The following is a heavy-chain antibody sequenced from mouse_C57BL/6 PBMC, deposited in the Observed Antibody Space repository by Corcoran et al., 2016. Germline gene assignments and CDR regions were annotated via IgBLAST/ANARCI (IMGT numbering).Heavy chain of an antibody. J-gene: IGHJ2*01. D-gene: IGHD1-1*01. CDR3: ARRDYYGSSYVFDY. V-gene: IGHV1-26*01. CDR2: INPNNGGT. CDR1: GYTFTDYY. Sequence: EVQLQQSGPELVKPGASVKISCKASGYTFTDYYMNWVKQSHGKSLEWIGDINPNNGGTSYNQKFKGKATLTVDKSSSTAYMELRSLTSEDSAVYYCARRDYYGSSYVFDYWGQGTTLTVSS.